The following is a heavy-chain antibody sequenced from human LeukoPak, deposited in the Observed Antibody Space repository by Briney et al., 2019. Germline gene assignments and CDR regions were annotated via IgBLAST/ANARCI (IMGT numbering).Heavy chain of an antibody. J-gene: IGHJ6*02. CDR2: IKQDGSEK. CDR3: ARDGPNGMDV. V-gene: IGHV3-7*01. Sequence: RGSLRLSCAASGFTFSSDWMSWVRQAPGRGREWVANIKQDGSEKYYVDSVKGRFTISRDNAKNSMYLQMNSLRAEDTAVYYCARDGPNGMDVWGQGTTVTVSS. CDR1: GFTFSSDW.